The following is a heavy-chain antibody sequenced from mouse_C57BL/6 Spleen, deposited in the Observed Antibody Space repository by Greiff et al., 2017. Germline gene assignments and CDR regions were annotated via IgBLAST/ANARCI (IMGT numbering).Heavy chain of an antibody. V-gene: IGHV14-4*01. D-gene: IGHD1-3*01. Sequence: EVKLQESGAELVRPGASVKLSCTASGFNIKDDYMHWVKQRPEQGLEWIGWIDPENGDTEYASKFQGKATITADTSSNTAYLQLSSLTSEDTAVYYCTTGGEWGYFDVWGTGTTVTVSS. CDR1: GFNIKDDY. J-gene: IGHJ1*03. CDR3: TTGGEWGYFDV. CDR2: IDPENGDT.